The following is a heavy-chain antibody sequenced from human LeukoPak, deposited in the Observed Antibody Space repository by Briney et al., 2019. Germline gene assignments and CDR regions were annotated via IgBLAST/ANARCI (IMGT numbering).Heavy chain of an antibody. CDR3: ARGLESGHGGPLDY. J-gene: IGHJ4*02. CDR1: GGSSNGYY. CDR2: INRSGSI. D-gene: IGHD5-12*01. Sequence: SETLPLTCAVYGGSSNGYYWSWIRQPPGKGLEWIGEINRSGSINYDPSLKSRVTISGDPSKKQISLKLRSVTAADTAVYYCARGLESGHGGPLDYWGQGTLVTVSS. V-gene: IGHV4-34*01.